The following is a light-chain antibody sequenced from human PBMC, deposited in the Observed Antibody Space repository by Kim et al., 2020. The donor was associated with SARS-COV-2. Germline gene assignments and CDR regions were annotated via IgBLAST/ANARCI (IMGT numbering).Light chain of an antibody. Sequence: DIQMTQSPSSLSASVGDRVTVTCRASQRISSYLNWYQQKPGKAPRLLIYAASSLESGVPSRFSGSGSGTDFTFTISSLQPEDTAIYYCQQSYNTPRTFGQGTKLEI. CDR3: QQSYNTPRT. V-gene: IGKV1-39*01. J-gene: IGKJ2*01. CDR1: QRISSY. CDR2: AAS.